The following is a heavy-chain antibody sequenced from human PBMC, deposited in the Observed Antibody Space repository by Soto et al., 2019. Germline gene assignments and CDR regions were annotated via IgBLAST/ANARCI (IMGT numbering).Heavy chain of an antibody. CDR3: AREKAVILDY. Sequence: QVQLVESGGGVVQPGRSLRLSCAASGFTFSSYAMHWVLQAPGKGLEWVAVISYDGSNKYYADSVKGRFTISRDNSKHSLYLKMNSLRAEDTAGYYCAREKAVILDYWGQGTLVTVAS. CDR1: GFTFSSYA. CDR2: ISYDGSNK. D-gene: IGHD3-16*02. V-gene: IGHV3-30-3*01. J-gene: IGHJ4*02.